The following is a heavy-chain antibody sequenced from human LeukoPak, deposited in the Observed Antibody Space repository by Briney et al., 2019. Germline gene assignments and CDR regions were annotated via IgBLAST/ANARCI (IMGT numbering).Heavy chain of an antibody. CDR1: GYTFTNYV. Sequence: ASVKVSCKASGYTFTNYVMSWVRQAPGQSFEWMGWINADNGNTKYSQKFQGRVTITIDTSASTAYMELRSLKSEDTAVYYCARERDYYDRNGYPNNWFDPWGQGTLVTVSS. D-gene: IGHD3-22*01. V-gene: IGHV1-3*01. CDR3: ARERDYYDRNGYPNNWFDP. J-gene: IGHJ5*02. CDR2: INADNGNT.